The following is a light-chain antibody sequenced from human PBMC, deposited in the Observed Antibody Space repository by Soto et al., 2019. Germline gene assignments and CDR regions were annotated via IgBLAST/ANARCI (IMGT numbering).Light chain of an antibody. J-gene: IGLJ1*01. V-gene: IGLV2-14*03. CDR3: SSYTTSSTRV. CDR2: EVT. Sequence: QSVLTQPASVSGSPGQPITISCTGTSSDVGGYNYVSWYQQHPGKAPKLIIYEVTNRPSGVSNRFSGSKSANTASLTISGLQAEDEAHYYCSSYTTSSTRVFGTGTKVTVL. CDR1: SSDVGGYNY.